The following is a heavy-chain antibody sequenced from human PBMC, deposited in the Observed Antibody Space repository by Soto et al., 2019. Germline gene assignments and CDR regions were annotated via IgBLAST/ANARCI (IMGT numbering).Heavy chain of an antibody. J-gene: IGHJ4*02. D-gene: IGHD3-22*01. CDR3: ARAKRRPYDSSGYYYDLTYFDY. V-gene: IGHV4-4*07. Sequence: LSLTFTVSGXSISSYYWSWIRQPAGKGLEWIGRIYTSGSTNYNPSLKSRVTMSVDTSKNQFSLKLSSVTAADTAVYYCARAKRRPYDSSGYYYDLTYFDYWGQGTLVTVSS. CDR2: IYTSGST. CDR1: GXSISSYY.